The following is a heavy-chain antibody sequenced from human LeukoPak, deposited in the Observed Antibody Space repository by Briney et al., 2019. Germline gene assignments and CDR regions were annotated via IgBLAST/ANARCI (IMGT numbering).Heavy chain of an antibody. D-gene: IGHD5-18*01. V-gene: IGHV4-34*01. Sequence: SETLSLTCAVYGGSFSGYYWSWIRQPPGKGLEWIGEINHSGSTNYNPSLKSRVTISVDTSKNQFSLKLSSVTAADTAVYYCARRSWYSYGYYWGQGTLVTVSS. CDR3: ARRSWYSYGYY. CDR2: INHSGST. CDR1: GGSFSGYY. J-gene: IGHJ4*02.